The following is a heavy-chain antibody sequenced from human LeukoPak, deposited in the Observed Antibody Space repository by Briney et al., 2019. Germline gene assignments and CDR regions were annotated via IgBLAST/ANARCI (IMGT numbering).Heavy chain of an antibody. CDR3: ARDKDRRLVGYFDY. J-gene: IGHJ4*02. CDR1: GFSFSK. V-gene: IGHV3-48*03. CDR2: ITNGGATK. D-gene: IGHD2-8*02. Sequence: GGSLRLSCSASGFSFSKMNWVRQAPGTGLEWVAYITNGGATKYYADSVKGRFTISRDDATNSLYLQMNSLRVDDTAVYYCARDKDRRLVGYFDYWGQGTLVTVS.